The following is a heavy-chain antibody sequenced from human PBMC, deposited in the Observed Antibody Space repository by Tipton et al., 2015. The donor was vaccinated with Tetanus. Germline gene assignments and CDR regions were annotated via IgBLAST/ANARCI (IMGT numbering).Heavy chain of an antibody. V-gene: IGHV4-30-2*01. CDR2: IYQTGST. CDR1: GALLTTGGYS. D-gene: IGHD2-15*01. Sequence: TLSLTCNVTGALLTTGGYSWGWIRQPPGQGLEWIGYIYQTGSTYFNPSLGSRLTMSFKMSKNQFSLNLKSVTAADTAVYYCARQADNWFDPWGQGILVTVSS. J-gene: IGHJ5*02. CDR3: ARQADNWFDP.